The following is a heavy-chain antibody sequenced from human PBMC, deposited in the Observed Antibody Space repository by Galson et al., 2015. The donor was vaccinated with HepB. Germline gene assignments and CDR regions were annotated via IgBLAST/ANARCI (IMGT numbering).Heavy chain of an antibody. J-gene: IGHJ3*02. D-gene: IGHD3-22*01. CDR1: GFTFSSYS. CDR2: ISSSSSYI. V-gene: IGHV3-21*01. CDR3: ARVRAGDYYDSSGYYYLDAFDI. Sequence: SLRLSCAASGFTFSSYSMNWVRQAPGKGLEWVSSISSSSSYIYYADSVKGRFTISRDNAKNSLYLQMNSLRAEDTAVYYCARVRAGDYYDSSGYYYLDAFDIWGQGTMVTVSS.